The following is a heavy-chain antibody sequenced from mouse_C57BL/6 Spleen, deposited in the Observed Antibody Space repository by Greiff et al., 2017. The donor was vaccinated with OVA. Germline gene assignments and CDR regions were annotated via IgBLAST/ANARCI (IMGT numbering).Heavy chain of an antibody. V-gene: IGHV1-20*01. Sequence: EVMLVESGPELVKPGDSVKISCKASGYSFTGYFMNWVMQSHGQSLEWIGRINPYNGDTFYNQKFKGKATLTVDKSSSTAHMELRSLTSEDSAVYYCARNYGPRYFDYWGQGTTLTVSS. CDR3: ARNYGPRYFDY. D-gene: IGHD1-2*01. CDR1: GYSFTGYF. CDR2: INPYNGDT. J-gene: IGHJ2*01.